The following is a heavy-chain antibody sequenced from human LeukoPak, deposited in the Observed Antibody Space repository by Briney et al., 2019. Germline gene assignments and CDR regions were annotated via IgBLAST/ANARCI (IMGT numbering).Heavy chain of an antibody. V-gene: IGHV4-59*01. CDR3: ARDRSSWYY. D-gene: IGHD6-13*01. CDR2: IYYSGST. CDR1: GGSISSYY. J-gene: IGHJ4*02. Sequence: SETLSLTCTVSGGSISSYYWSWIRQPPGKGLEWIGYIYYSGSTNYNPSLKSRVTISVDTSKNQFSLKLSSVTAADTAVYYCARDRSSWYYWGQGTLVTVSS.